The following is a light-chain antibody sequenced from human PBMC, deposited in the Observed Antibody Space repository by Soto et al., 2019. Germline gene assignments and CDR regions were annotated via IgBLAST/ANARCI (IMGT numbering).Light chain of an antibody. CDR1: QSISNY. Sequence: DIQMTQSPSSLSTSVGDRVTITCRASQSISNYLNWYQQIPGKAPTLLIYAASSLQSGIPSRFSGSGSGTDFTLTISSRQPGDFAAYYCQQTYTLPFSFGPGTKVEIK. V-gene: IGKV1-39*01. J-gene: IGKJ3*01. CDR3: QQTYTLPFS. CDR2: AAS.